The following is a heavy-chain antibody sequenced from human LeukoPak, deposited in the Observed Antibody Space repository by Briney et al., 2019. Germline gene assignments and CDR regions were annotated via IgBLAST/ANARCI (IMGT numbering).Heavy chain of an antibody. Sequence: SETLSLTCTVSGGSVSRGGYYWNWIRQHPGKGLQWIGFTSYSEGTYYNPSLMSRITISVDRSQNQFSLKMRDVTAADTAVYFCATADWESFYFDSWGQGALVAVSS. D-gene: IGHD1-26*01. CDR3: ATADWESFYFDS. V-gene: IGHV4-31*03. CDR2: TSYSEGT. CDR1: GGSVSRGGYY. J-gene: IGHJ4*02.